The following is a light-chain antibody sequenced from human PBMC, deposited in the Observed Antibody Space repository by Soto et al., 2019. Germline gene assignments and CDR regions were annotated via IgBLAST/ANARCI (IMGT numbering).Light chain of an antibody. V-gene: IGLV1-51*01. Sequence: QSVLTQPPSVSAAPGQTVTISCSGSSSNIGSNYVCWYQQLPGTAPKLLICDNYERPSGIPDRFSGSKSGTSATLGITGLQTGDEADYYCGTWDSSLSAGVFGTGTKLTVL. CDR3: GTWDSSLSAGV. J-gene: IGLJ1*01. CDR2: DNY. CDR1: SSNIGSNY.